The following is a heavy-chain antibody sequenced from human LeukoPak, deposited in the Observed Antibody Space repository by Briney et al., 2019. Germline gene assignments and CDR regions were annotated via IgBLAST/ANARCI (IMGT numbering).Heavy chain of an antibody. CDR2: IYSGGST. CDR1: GFTVSSNY. Sequence: GGSLRLSCAASGFTVSSNYMSWVRQAPGKGLEWVSVIYSGGSTYYADSVKGRFTISRDNSKNTLYLQMNSLRAEDTAVYYCASHEQWLLYWYFDLWGRGTLSLSPQ. CDR3: ASHEQWLLYWYFDL. V-gene: IGHV3-66*04. D-gene: IGHD6-19*01. J-gene: IGHJ2*01.